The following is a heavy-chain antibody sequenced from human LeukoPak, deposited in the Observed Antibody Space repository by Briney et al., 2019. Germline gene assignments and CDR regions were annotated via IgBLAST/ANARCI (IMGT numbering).Heavy chain of an antibody. Sequence: GASVKVSCKASGGTFSSYAISWVRQAPGQGLEWMGRTIPILGIANYAQKFQGRVTITADKSTSTAYMELSSLRSEDTAVYYCARAPDYAQAFDYWGQGTLVTVSS. CDR3: ARAPDYAQAFDY. CDR1: GGTFSSYA. V-gene: IGHV1-69*04. J-gene: IGHJ4*02. D-gene: IGHD4-17*01. CDR2: TIPILGIA.